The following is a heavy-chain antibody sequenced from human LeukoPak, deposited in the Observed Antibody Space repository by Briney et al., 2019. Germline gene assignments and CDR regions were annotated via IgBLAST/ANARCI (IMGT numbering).Heavy chain of an antibody. CDR1: GFTFTNYA. V-gene: IGHV3-23*01. D-gene: IGHD6-13*01. CDR2: ISDGGSRT. Sequence: GGSLRLSCAASGFTFTNYAMSWVRQAPGKGLQWVSTISDGGSRTYYADSVKGRFTISRDNSRNTLYLQMNSLRAEDTAVYYCAKDRPHSSSWYQGGAFDIWGQGTTVTVSS. J-gene: IGHJ3*02. CDR3: AKDRPHSSSWYQGGAFDI.